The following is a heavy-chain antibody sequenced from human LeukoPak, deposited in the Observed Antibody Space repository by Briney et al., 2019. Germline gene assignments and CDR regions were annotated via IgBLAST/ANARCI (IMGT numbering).Heavy chain of an antibody. CDR2: IYRGGST. D-gene: IGHD4-17*01. V-gene: IGHV3-53*01. CDR1: GFTVTNNY. J-gene: IGHJ6*04. Sequence: GGSLRLSCAASGFTVTNNYMSWVRQAPGKGLEWVSLIYRGGSTYYADSVKGRFTISRDNSKNTLYLQMNSLRVEDTAVYYCARADNYGDYGQWGKGTTDTVSS. CDR3: ARADNYGDYGQ.